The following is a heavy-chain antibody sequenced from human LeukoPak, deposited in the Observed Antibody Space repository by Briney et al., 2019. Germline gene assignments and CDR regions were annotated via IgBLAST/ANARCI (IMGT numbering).Heavy chain of an antibody. CDR3: ARGGDGYYYYMDV. Sequence: GGSLRLSCAASGFTLSSYAMNWVRRAPGKGLEWVSYISSSGSTIYYADSVKGRFTISRDNAKNSLYLQMNSLRAEDTAVYYCARGGDGYYYYMDVWGKGTTVTVSS. J-gene: IGHJ6*03. V-gene: IGHV3-48*04. CDR2: ISSSGSTI. CDR1: GFTLSSYA. D-gene: IGHD2-21*02.